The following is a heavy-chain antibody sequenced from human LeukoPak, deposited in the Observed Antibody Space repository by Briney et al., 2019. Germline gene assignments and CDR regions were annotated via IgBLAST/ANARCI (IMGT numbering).Heavy chain of an antibody. CDR3: AKEGDTPDY. V-gene: IGHV4-39*02. CDR2: IYYSGST. J-gene: IGHJ4*02. Sequence: SETLSLTCTVSGGSISSSSYYWGWIRQPPGKGLEWIGSIYYSGSTYYNPSLKSRVTISVDTSKNQFSLKLSSVTAADTAVYYCAKEGDTPDYWGQGTLVTVSS. D-gene: IGHD1-26*01. CDR1: GGSISSSSYY.